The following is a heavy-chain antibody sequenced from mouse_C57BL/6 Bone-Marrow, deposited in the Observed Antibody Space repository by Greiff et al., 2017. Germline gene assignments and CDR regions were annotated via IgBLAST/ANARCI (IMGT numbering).Heavy chain of an antibody. CDR1: GYTFTSYW. CDR3: ARDIHYGSSLLYWYFDV. V-gene: IGHV1-69*01. CDR2: IDPSDSYT. Sequence: QVQLQQPGAELVMPGASVKLSCKASGYTFTSYWMHWVKQRPGQGLEWIGEIDPSDSYTNYNQKFKGKSTLTVDKSSSTAYMQLSSLTSEDSAVYYGARDIHYGSSLLYWYFDVWGTGTTVTVSS. D-gene: IGHD1-1*01. J-gene: IGHJ1*03.